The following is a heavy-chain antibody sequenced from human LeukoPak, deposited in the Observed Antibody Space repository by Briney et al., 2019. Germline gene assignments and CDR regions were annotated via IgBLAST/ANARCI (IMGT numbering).Heavy chain of an antibody. J-gene: IGHJ4*02. CDR3: ARGRYHFDY. CDR2: SFYSGNT. Sequence: PSETLSLTCTVSGGSISGYYWSWIRQPPGKGLEWIAYSFYSGNTNYNPSLKSRVTISVDTSKNQFSLRLSSVTAADTAVYYCARGRYHFDYWGQGTLVTVSS. CDR1: GGSISGYY. D-gene: IGHD3-9*01. V-gene: IGHV4-59*01.